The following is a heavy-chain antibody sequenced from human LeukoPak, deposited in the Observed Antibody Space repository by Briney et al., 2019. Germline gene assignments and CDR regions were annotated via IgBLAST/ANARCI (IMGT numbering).Heavy chain of an antibody. CDR1: GYTFTGYH. D-gene: IGHD2-2*01. V-gene: IGHV1-2*06. CDR3: ARDYCSSTSCLFDY. CDR2: INPNSGDT. J-gene: IGHJ4*02. Sequence: GASVKVSCKASGYTFTGYHMHWGRQAPGQGLEWMGRINPNSGDTNYAQKFQGRVTMTRDTSISTAYVELSRLRSDDTAVYYCARDYCSSTSCLFDYWGQGTLVTVSS.